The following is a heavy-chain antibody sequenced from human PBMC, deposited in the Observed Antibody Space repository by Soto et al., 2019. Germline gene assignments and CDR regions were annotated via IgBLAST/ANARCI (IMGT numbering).Heavy chain of an antibody. Sequence: EVQLVESGGGLVQPGRSLRLSSAASGFTFDDYAMYWVRRAPGKGLELVSGISWNSGSIGYADSVKGRFTISRDNAKNSLYLQMNSLRAEDTALYYCATDGSGSFSEYFQHWGQGTLVTVSS. CDR3: ATDGSGSFSEYFQH. D-gene: IGHD3-10*01. J-gene: IGHJ1*01. V-gene: IGHV3-9*01. CDR1: GFTFDDYA. CDR2: ISWNSGSI.